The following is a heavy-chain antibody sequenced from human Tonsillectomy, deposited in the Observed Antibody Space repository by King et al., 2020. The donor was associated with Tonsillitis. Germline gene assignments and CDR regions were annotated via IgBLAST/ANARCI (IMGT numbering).Heavy chain of an antibody. V-gene: IGHV3-30*02. CDR3: AKVRVGWLHHFDY. J-gene: IGHJ4*01. Sequence: YADSVKGRFTISRDNSKNTLYLQMNSLRAEDTAVYYCAKVRVGWLHHFDYWG. D-gene: IGHD3-10*01.